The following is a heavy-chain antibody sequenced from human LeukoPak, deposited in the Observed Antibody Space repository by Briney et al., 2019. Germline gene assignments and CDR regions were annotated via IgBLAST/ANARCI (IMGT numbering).Heavy chain of an antibody. CDR3: ASPPSGATNFDY. Sequence: GGSLRLSCAASGFTFSSYAMHWVRQAPGKGLEWVAVISYDGSNKYYADSVKGRFTISRDNSKNTLYLQMNSLRAEDTAVYYCASPPSGATNFDYWGQGTLVTVSS. CDR1: GFTFSSYA. CDR2: ISYDGSNK. J-gene: IGHJ4*02. D-gene: IGHD5-12*01. V-gene: IGHV3-30*04.